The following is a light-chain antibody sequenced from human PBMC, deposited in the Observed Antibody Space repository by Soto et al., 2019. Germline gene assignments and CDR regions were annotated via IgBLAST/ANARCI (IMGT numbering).Light chain of an antibody. CDR3: QQYSLSPLT. CDR1: QSIFSSY. V-gene: IGKV3-20*01. J-gene: IGKJ4*01. CDR2: GAS. Sequence: EIVLTQSPRTLSLSPGESATLSCRASQSIFSSYLAWYQQKPGQAPRLLIYGASSRATGIPDRFSGDGSGTDFTLKISSLEPEDFAVYYCQQYSLSPLTFGGGTKVYSK.